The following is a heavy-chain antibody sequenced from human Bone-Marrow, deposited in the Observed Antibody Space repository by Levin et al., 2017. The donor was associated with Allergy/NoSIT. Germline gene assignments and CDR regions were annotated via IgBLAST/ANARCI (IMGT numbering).Heavy chain of an antibody. Sequence: GESLKISCAASGFRFSTYGMNWVRQAPGKGLEWVSSIDSSSSYINYADSVKGRLTISRDYAKNSLYLQMNSLRAEDTAVYYCARKTVDGDFDNWGQGTLVTVSS. CDR3: ARKTVDGDFDN. CDR2: IDSSSSYI. J-gene: IGHJ4*02. CDR1: GFRFSTYG. D-gene: IGHD4-23*01. V-gene: IGHV3-21*01.